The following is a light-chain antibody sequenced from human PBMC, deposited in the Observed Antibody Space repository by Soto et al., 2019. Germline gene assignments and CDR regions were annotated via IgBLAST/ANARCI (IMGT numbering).Light chain of an antibody. CDR2: GAS. Sequence: EIVMTQSPATLSVSPGDRATLSCRASQSVSSNLAWYQQKPGQAPRLLIYGASTRATGIPARFSGGGSGTEFTLTISSLQSEDFAVYYCQQYNNWPGITFGPGTKVDIK. V-gene: IGKV3-15*01. CDR1: QSVSSN. CDR3: QQYNNWPGIT. J-gene: IGKJ3*01.